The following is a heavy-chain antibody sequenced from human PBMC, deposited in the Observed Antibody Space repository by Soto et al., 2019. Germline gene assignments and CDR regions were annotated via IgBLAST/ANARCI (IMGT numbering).Heavy chain of an antibody. CDR3: VRGGNPYHYDTSGPGTFDK. J-gene: IGHJ4*02. CDR1: GASVSSGDSY. V-gene: IGHV4-30-4*01. D-gene: IGHD3-22*01. Sequence: PSETLSLTCSVSGASVSSGDSYWSWIRQTPGKALEWIGYMSFNGYSNYSPSLKSRVTMSVDTSKTQFSLRLSSVTAADTAVYYCVRGGNPYHYDTSGPGTFDKWGQGTLVTVSS. CDR2: MSFNGYS.